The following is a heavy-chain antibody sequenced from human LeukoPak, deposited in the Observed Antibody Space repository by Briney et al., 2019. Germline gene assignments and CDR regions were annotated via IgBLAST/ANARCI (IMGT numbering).Heavy chain of an antibody. D-gene: IGHD6-13*01. V-gene: IGHV1-69*13. CDR1: GGTFSSYA. CDR2: IIPIFGTA. Sequence: ASVKVSCKASGGTFSSYAISWVRQAPGQGLEWMGGIIPIFGTANYAQKFQGRVTITADESTSTAYMELSSLRSEDTAVYYCARDLYSSSWYRRAVFDYWGQGTLVTVSS. CDR3: ARDLYSSSWYRRAVFDY. J-gene: IGHJ4*02.